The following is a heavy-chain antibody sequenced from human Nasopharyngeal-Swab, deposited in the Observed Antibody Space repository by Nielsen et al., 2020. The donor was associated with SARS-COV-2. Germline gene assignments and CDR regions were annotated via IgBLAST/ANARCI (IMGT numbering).Heavy chain of an antibody. J-gene: IGHJ4*02. Sequence: GESPKISCAASGFTYWMNWVRQAPGKGLEWVGNIGQDGGGKKYVDSVKGRFTISRDNANNLLYLQMNSLRAEDTAVYYCVRDRGYYTFTDWGQGTLVTVSS. D-gene: IGHD2/OR15-2a*01. V-gene: IGHV3-7*01. CDR1: GFTYW. CDR2: IGQDGGGK. CDR3: VRDRGYYTFTD.